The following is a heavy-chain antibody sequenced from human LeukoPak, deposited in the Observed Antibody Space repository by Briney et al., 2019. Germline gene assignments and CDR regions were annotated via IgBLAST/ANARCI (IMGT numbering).Heavy chain of an antibody. V-gene: IGHV3-30*04. D-gene: IGHD3-16*01. CDR1: GFTFSSYA. CDR3: AKDLETRKEGWLRYPDY. CDR2: TSYDGSNQ. Sequence: PGRSLRLSCAASGFTFSSYAMHWVRQAPGKGLEWVAVTSYDGSNQYYADSVKGRFTISRDNSMNTLSLQMDSLRAEDSAVYYCAKDLETRKEGWLRYPDYWGQGTLVTVSS. J-gene: IGHJ4*02.